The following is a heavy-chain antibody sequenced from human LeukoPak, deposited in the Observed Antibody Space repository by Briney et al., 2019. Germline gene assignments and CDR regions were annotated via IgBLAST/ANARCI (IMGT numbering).Heavy chain of an antibody. CDR1: GFTFDDYG. V-gene: IGHV3-20*04. CDR3: ARGYCSSTSCYFDY. CDR2: INWNGGST. J-gene: IGHJ4*02. Sequence: GGSLRLSCAASGFTFDDYGMSWVRQAPGKGLEWVSGINWNGGSTGYADSVKGRFTISRDNAKNSLYLQMNSLRAGDTALYYCARGYCSSTSCYFDYWGQGTLVTVSS. D-gene: IGHD2-2*01.